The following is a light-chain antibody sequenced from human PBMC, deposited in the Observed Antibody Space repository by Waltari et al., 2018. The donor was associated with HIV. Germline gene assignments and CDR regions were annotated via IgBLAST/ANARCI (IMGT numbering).Light chain of an antibody. V-gene: IGKV3-11*01. Sequence: EIVLTQSPATLSLSPGERATLSCRASQSVSNSLIWYQQKPGQAPRLLIYDASNRATGVPARFSGSGSGTDFTLTISSLEPEGFAVYYCQQRSNWPPITFGGGTKVEIK. J-gene: IGKJ4*01. CDR2: DAS. CDR3: QQRSNWPPIT. CDR1: QSVSNS.